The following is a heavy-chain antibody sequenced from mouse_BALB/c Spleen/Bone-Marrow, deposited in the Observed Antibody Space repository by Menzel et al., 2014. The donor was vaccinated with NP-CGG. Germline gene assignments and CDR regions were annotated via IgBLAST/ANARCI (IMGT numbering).Heavy chain of an antibody. J-gene: IGHJ4*01. CDR2: IASGDGST. V-gene: IGHV5-12-1*01. D-gene: IGHD2-4*01. CDR3: ARHDYIYFAMDY. Sequence: VQLVQSGAGLVKPGGSVKLSCAASGFDFSNNDMPWVRQTPEQRLEWVAYIASGDGSTYYPDTFQGRFTISGDNAKNTLYLQRSSPTSEDTSKYYFARHDYIYFAMDYWGQGTSVTVSS. CDR1: GFDFSNND.